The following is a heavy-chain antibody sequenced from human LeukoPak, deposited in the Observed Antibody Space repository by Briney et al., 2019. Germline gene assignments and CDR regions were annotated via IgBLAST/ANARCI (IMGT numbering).Heavy chain of an antibody. CDR1: GFTFSSYW. J-gene: IGHJ3*02. CDR2: IKQDGSEK. V-gene: IGHV3-7*01. D-gene: IGHD3-10*01. CDR3: ARETIRGVIILDAFDI. Sequence: GGSLRLSCAASGFTFSSYWMSWVRQAPGKGLEWVANIKQDGSEKYYVDSVKGRFTISRDNAKNSLYLQMNSLRAEDTAVYYCARETIRGVIILDAFDIWGQGTMVTVSS.